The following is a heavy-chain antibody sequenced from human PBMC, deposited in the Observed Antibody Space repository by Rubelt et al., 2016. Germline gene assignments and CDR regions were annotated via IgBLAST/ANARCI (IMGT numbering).Heavy chain of an antibody. J-gene: IGHJ4*02. CDR3: AKTVLGADGCW. D-gene: IGHD1-26*01. CDR2: ISFDGKNI. CDR1: GFTFFTYA. V-gene: IGHV3-30-3*02. Sequence: GGGVVQPGRSLRLSCAASGFTFFTYAMHWVRQAPGKGLEWVAVISFDGKNIYYADSVKGRFTISRDNSKNTLYLQMNSLRAEDTAVYYCAKTVLGADGCWWGQGTLVTVSS.